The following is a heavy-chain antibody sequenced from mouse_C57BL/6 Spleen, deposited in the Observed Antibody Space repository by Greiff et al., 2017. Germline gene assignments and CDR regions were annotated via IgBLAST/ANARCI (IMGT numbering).Heavy chain of an antibody. J-gene: IGHJ2*01. CDR1: GYSFTGYY. CDR2: INPSTGGT. CDR3: ARGSYYYGSSSPYYFDY. D-gene: IGHD1-1*01. Sequence: EVQLQQSGPELVKPGASVKISCKASGYSFTGYYMNWVKQSPEKSLEWIGEINPSTGGTTSNQKFKAKATLTVDKSSSTAYMQLKSLTSEDSAVYYCARGSYYYGSSSPYYFDYWGQGTTLTVSS. V-gene: IGHV1-42*01.